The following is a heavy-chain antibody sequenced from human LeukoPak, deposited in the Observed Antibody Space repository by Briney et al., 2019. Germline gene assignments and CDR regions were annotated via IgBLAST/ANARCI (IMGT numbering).Heavy chain of an antibody. Sequence: SETLSLTCTVSGGSISSYYWSWIRQPPGKGLEWIGYIYYSGSTNYNPSLKSRVTISVDRSKNQFSLKLSSVTAADTAVYYCARGYYGDYVSDSYFQHWGQGTLVTVSS. CDR2: IYYSGST. J-gene: IGHJ1*01. CDR3: ARGYYGDYVSDSYFQH. V-gene: IGHV4-59*01. D-gene: IGHD4-17*01. CDR1: GGSISSYY.